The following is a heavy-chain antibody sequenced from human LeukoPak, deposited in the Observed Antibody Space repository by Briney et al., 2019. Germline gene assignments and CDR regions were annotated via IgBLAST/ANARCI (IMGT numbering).Heavy chain of an antibody. CDR1: GGSISSGGYY. J-gene: IGHJ3*02. V-gene: IGHV4-31*03. D-gene: IGHD3-10*01. CDR2: IYYSGST. Sequence: SETLSLTCTVSGGSISSGGYYWSWIRQHPGKGLEWIGYIYYSGSTYYNPSLKSRVTISVDTSKNQFSLKPSSVTAADTAVYYCATWRFGELYGAFDIWGQGTMVTVSS. CDR3: ATWRFGELYGAFDI.